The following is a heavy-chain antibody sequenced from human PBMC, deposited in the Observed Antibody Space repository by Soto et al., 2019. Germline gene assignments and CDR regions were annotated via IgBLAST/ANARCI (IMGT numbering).Heavy chain of an antibody. V-gene: IGHV4-59*08. CDR2: IYYSGST. D-gene: IGHD6-19*01. CDR1: GGSSSSYY. Sequence: LVTLRLPWTVSGGSSSSYYGSWIRQPPGKGLEWIGYIYYSGSTNYNPSLKSRVTISVDTSKNQFSLKLSSVTAADTAVYYCAGTYSSGWYFDYWGQGTLVTVSS. J-gene: IGHJ4*02. CDR3: AGTYSSGWYFDY.